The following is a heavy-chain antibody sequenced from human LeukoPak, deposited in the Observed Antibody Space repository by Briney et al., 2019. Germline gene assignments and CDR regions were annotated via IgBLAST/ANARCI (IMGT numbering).Heavy chain of an antibody. CDR1: GFSVSDKD. J-gene: IGHJ6*03. Sequence: PGGSLRLSCAASGFSVSDKDMNWVRQAPGKGLEWVSVLYNGGQTHYVDSVKGRFTISKDKSSNTLYPQMNSLRAEDTAVYYCARESVLRYFDWVSNSIYYYYMDAWGKGTPVTVSS. V-gene: IGHV3-53*01. CDR2: LYNGGQT. D-gene: IGHD3-9*01. CDR3: ARESVLRYFDWVSNSIYYYYMDA.